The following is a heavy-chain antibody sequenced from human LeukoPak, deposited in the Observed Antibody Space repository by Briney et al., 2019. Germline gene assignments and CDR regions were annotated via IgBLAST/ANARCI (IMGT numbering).Heavy chain of an antibody. CDR1: GFTFSSDW. Sequence: PGGSLRLSCAASGFTFSSDWMHWVRQAPEKGLVWVSRINRDGRSTTYADSVKGRFTISRDNAKNTLYLQMNSLRAEDTAVYYCARHPYDILTGPSFDYWDQGTLVTVSS. CDR3: ARHPYDILTGPSFDY. J-gene: IGHJ4*02. D-gene: IGHD3-9*01. CDR2: INRDGRST. V-gene: IGHV3-74*01.